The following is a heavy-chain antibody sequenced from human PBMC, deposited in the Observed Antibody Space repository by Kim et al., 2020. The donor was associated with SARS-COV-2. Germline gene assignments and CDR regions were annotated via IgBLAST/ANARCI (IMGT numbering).Heavy chain of an antibody. V-gene: IGHV4-34*01. CDR1: FSGYY. CDR3: ARGLSDHYSNSVRPPFQH. Sequence: FSGYYWSWIRQSPGKGLEWIGGVTRDGSINYKSALKRRVTISVDGAENQFSLQLKSVTAADTAVYYCARGLSDHYSNSVRPPFQHWGQGTLAT. CDR2: VTRDGSI. J-gene: IGHJ1*01. D-gene: IGHD3-3*01.